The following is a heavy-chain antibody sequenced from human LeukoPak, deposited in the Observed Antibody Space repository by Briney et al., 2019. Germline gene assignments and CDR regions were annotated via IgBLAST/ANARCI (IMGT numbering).Heavy chain of an antibody. CDR3: VRGGAAYGY. CDR2: IKQDGSEK. Sequence: PGGSLRLSCAASGFTFSTYWMTWVRQAPGKGLEWVANIKQDGSEKHYVDFVKGRFTISRDNAKNSLYLQMNSLRAEDTAVYFCVRGGAAYGYWGQGTLVTVSS. V-gene: IGHV3-7*05. J-gene: IGHJ4*02. CDR1: GFTFSTYW. D-gene: IGHD4-17*01.